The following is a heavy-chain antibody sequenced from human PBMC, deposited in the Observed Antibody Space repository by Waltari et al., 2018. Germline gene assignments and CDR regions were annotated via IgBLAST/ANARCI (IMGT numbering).Heavy chain of an antibody. CDR3: ARDDRSIAALQY. V-gene: IGHV3-33*01. D-gene: IGHD6-6*01. J-gene: IGHJ4*02. CDR2: IWFDGTTT. Sequence: QVQLVESGGGVVQPGRSLRLSCAAYGFDLDNYGMHWVRQAPGKGLGWVAIIWFDGTTTYYADSVKGRFTISRDSSRNTVYLQMKSLRAEDTAVYYCARDDRSIAALQYWGQGTLVTVSS. CDR1: GFDLDNYG.